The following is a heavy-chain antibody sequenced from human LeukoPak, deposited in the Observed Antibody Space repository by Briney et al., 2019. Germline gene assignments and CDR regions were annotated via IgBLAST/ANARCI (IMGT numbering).Heavy chain of an antibody. J-gene: IGHJ4*02. Sequence: PGRSLRLSCAASGFTFSSYGMHWVRQAPGKGLEWVAVISYDGSNKYYADSVKGRFTISRDNAKNSLYLQMNSLRAEDTAVYYCARDRFGCADYWGQGTLVTVSS. CDR3: ARDRFGCADY. CDR1: GFTFSSYG. V-gene: IGHV3-30*03. CDR2: ISYDGSNK. D-gene: IGHD3-10*01.